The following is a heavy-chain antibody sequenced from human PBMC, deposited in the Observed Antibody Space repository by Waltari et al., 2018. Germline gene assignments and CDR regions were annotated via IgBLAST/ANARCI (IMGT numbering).Heavy chain of an antibody. V-gene: IGHV3-23*01. CDR2: IIGSGGTT. CDR3: AKDRTGPYSITALDS. D-gene: IGHD4-4*01. Sequence: EVQLLESGGGLIQPGGSLRLSCAASGFTFSSYVMSWVRQAPGKGLEWVSDIIGSGGTTYYADSVKGRFTISRDNSKNTVYLQMNSLRAEDTAVYYCAKDRTGPYSITALDSWGQGTLVTVSS. CDR1: GFTFSSYV. J-gene: IGHJ4*02.